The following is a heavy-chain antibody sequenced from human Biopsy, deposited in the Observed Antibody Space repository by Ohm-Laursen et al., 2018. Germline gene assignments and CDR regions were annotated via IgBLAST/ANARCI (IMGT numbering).Heavy chain of an antibody. CDR3: ARHPTGFWFDP. CDR2: IYNTETT. CDR1: GGSISSSTTYY. Sequence: SETLSLTCAVSGGSISSSTTYYWAWLRQPPGKGLGWIGSIYNTETTFYNPSLKSRVTISVDTSTNQFSLKVSSVTAADTALYFCARHPTGFWFDPWGHGTLVTVSS. V-gene: IGHV4-39*01. J-gene: IGHJ5*02.